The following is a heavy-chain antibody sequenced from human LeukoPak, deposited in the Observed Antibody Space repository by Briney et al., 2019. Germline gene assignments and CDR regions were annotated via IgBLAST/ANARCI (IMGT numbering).Heavy chain of an antibody. Sequence: KPSETLSLTCSVSGDSIRSSSYYWGWIRQPPGKGLEWIGSIYYSGSTYYNPSLKNRATISVDTSKNQFPLKLTSVTAADTAVFYCASTRRSGTYLEAFDIWGQGTMVTISS. D-gene: IGHD1-26*01. V-gene: IGHV4-39*01. CDR3: ASTRRSGTYLEAFDI. J-gene: IGHJ3*02. CDR1: GDSIRSSSYY. CDR2: IYYSGST.